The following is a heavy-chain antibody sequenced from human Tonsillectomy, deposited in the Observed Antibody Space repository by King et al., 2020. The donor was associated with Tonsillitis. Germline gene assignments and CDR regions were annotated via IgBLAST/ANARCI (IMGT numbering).Heavy chain of an antibody. J-gene: IGHJ4*02. CDR3: AREWGYSSSSQDY. Sequence: VQLVESGGGVVQPGRSLRLSCAASGFTFSSYAMHWVRQAPGKGLEWVAVTSYDGSNKYCADSVKGRFTISRDNSKNTLYLQMSSLRADDTAVYFCAREWGYSSSSQDYWGQGTLVTVSS. CDR2: TSYDGSNK. V-gene: IGHV3-30-3*01. D-gene: IGHD6-6*01. CDR1: GFTFSSYA.